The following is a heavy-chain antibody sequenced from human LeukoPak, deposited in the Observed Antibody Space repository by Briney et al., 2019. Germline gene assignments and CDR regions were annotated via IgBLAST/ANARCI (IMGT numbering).Heavy chain of an antibody. Sequence: PGGSLRLSCAASGFTFSSYWMSWVRQAPGKGLEWVSVIYSGGSTYYADSVKGRFTISRDNSKNTLYLQMNSLRGEDTAVYYCARAGSWYGFAMYWGQETLVTVSS. CDR2: IYSGGST. CDR3: ARAGSWYGFAMY. D-gene: IGHD6-13*01. CDR1: GFTFSSYW. V-gene: IGHV3-66*01. J-gene: IGHJ4*02.